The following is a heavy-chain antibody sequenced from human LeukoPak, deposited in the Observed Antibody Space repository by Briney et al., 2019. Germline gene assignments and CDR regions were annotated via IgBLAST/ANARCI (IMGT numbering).Heavy chain of an antibody. D-gene: IGHD3-3*01. Sequence: SETLSLTCTVSGGSISSYYWSWIRQPPGKGLEWIGYIYYSGSTNYTPSLKSRVTISVDTSKNQFSLKLSSVTAADTAVYYCARAPLLRLSNWFDAWGQGTLVTVSS. CDR3: ARAPLLRLSNWFDA. J-gene: IGHJ5*02. CDR2: IYYSGST. V-gene: IGHV4-59*01. CDR1: GGSISSYY.